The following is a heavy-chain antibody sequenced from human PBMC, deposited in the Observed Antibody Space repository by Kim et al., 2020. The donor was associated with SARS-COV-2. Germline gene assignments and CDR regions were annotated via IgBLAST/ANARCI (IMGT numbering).Heavy chain of an antibody. V-gene: IGHV4-39*01. D-gene: IGHD3-10*01. J-gene: IGHJ6*02. CDR3: TRHPQTSGGRMDV. Sequence: YNSSLKGRVTISADTSKDQFSLKLTSVTPADTAVYFCTRHPQTSGGRMDVWGQGTTVTVS.